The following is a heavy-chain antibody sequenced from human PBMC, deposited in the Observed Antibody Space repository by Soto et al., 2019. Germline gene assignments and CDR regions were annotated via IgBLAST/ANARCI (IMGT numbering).Heavy chain of an antibody. CDR2: IIPILGIA. D-gene: IGHD1-1*01. Sequence: QVQLVQSGAEVKKPGSSVKVSCKASGGTFSSYTISWVRQAPGQGLEWMGRIIPILGIANYAQKFQGRVTITEDKSTSTAYMELSSLRSEDTAVYYCARDEAGTYAFDIWGQGTMVTVSS. V-gene: IGHV1-69*08. J-gene: IGHJ3*02. CDR3: ARDEAGTYAFDI. CDR1: GGTFSSYT.